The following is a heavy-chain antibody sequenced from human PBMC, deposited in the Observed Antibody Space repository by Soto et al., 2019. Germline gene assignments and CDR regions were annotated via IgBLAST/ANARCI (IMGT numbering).Heavy chain of an antibody. J-gene: IGHJ4*02. CDR2: IYPGDSDT. D-gene: IGHD3-10*01. CDR1: GYSFTNYW. CDR3: ARQARRLGSGLGY. Sequence: GESLKISCKGSGYSFTNYWIGWVRQMPGKGLEWMGIIYPGDSDTRYSPSFQGQVTISADKSISTAYLQWTSLKASDTAMYYCARQARRLGSGLGYWGQGTLVTVSS. V-gene: IGHV5-51*01.